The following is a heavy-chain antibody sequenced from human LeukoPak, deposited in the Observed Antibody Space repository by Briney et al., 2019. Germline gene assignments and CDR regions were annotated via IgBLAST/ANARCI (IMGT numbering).Heavy chain of an antibody. CDR1: GFTFSRYA. CDR2: ISYDGSNK. CDR3: ARDSSRYSSSWCLSY. V-gene: IGHV3-30*04. Sequence: GGSLRLSCAASGFTFSRYAMHWVRQAPGKGVEGVAVISYDGSNKYYADSVKGRFTISRDNSKNTLYLQMNSLRAEDTAVYYCARDSSRYSSSWCLSYWGQGTLVTVSS. D-gene: IGHD6-13*01. J-gene: IGHJ4*02.